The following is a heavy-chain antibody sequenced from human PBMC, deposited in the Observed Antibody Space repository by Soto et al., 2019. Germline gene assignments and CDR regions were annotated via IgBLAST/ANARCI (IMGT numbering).Heavy chain of an antibody. J-gene: IGHJ4*02. CDR1: GFTFSIYG. Sequence: GSLRLSCAASGFTFSIYGMHWVRQAPGKGLEWVAVISYDGSNKYYADSVKGRFTISRDNSKNTLYLQMNSLRAEDTAVYYCAKDVAGTPQGYFDYWGQGTLVTVSS. CDR2: ISYDGSNK. D-gene: IGHD6-19*01. V-gene: IGHV3-30*18. CDR3: AKDVAGTPQGYFDY.